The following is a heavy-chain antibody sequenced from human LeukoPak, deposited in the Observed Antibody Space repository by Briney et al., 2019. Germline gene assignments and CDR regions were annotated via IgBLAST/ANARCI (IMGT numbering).Heavy chain of an antibody. Sequence: AGGSLRLSCAASGFTFSSYGMSWVRQAPGKGLEWVSAISGSGGTTYYADSVKGRFTISRDNSKNTLYLQMNSLRAEDTAVYYCAKDRIAYYFDYWGQGTLVTVSS. V-gene: IGHV3-23*01. CDR3: AKDRIAYYFDY. CDR1: GFTFSSYG. CDR2: ISGSGGTT. J-gene: IGHJ4*02. D-gene: IGHD6-13*01.